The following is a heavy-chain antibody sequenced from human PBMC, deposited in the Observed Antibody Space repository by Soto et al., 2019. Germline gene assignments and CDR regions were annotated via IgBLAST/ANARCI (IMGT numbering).Heavy chain of an antibody. V-gene: IGHV3-30-3*01. CDR2: ISYDGSNK. CDR1: GFTFSSYA. Sequence: GGALRISCAASGFTFSSYAMHWVRQAPGKGLEWVAVISYDGSNKYYADSVKGRFTISRDNSKNTLYLQMNSLRAEDTALYYCAREGAYYGMDVWGQGTTVTVSS. J-gene: IGHJ6*02. CDR3: AREGAYYGMDV.